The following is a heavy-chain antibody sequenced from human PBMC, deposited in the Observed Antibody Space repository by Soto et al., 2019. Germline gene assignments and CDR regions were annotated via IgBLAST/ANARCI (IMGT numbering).Heavy chain of an antibody. Sequence: SETLSLTCAVYGGSFSGYYWSWIRQPPGKGLEWIGEINHSGSTNYNPSLKSRVTISVDTSKNQFSLKLSSVTAADTAVYYCARGRATGTTNYYYYMDVWGKGTTVTVSS. CDR3: ARGRATGTTNYYYYMDV. D-gene: IGHD1-7*01. J-gene: IGHJ6*03. CDR2: INHSGST. CDR1: GGSFSGYY. V-gene: IGHV4-34*01.